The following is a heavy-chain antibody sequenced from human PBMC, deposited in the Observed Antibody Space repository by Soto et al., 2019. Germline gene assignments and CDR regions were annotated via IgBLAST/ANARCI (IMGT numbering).Heavy chain of an antibody. Sequence: GGSLRLSCAASGFTFSSYGMHWVRQAPGKGLEWVAVISYDGSNKYYADSVKGRFTISRDNSKNTLYLQMNSLRAEDTAVYYCAKDRPRKGVMGGMDVWGQGTTVTVSS. CDR2: ISYDGSNK. V-gene: IGHV3-30*18. CDR1: GFTFSSYG. J-gene: IGHJ6*02. D-gene: IGHD3-16*01. CDR3: AKDRPRKGVMGGMDV.